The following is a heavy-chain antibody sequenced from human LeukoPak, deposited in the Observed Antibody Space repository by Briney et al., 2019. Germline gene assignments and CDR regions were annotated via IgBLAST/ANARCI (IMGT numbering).Heavy chain of an antibody. V-gene: IGHV4-30-4*08. Sequence: SETLSLTCTVSGGSISSGDYYWSWIRQPPGKGLEWIGYIYYSGSTYYNPSLKSRVTISVDTSKNQFSLKLSSVTAADTAVYYCASLKVWSGYHGSDYXGQGTLVTV. J-gene: IGHJ4*02. CDR3: ASLKVWSGYHGSDY. D-gene: IGHD3-3*01. CDR1: GGSISSGDYY. CDR2: IYYSGST.